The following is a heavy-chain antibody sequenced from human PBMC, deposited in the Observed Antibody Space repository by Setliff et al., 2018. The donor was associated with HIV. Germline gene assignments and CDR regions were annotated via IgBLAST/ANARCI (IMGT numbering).Heavy chain of an antibody. CDR3: ARSTYYYGSGKGSGWFDP. D-gene: IGHD3-10*01. Sequence: ASVKVSCKASGYTFTSYDINWVRQATGQGLEWMGWMNPNNGNTGYAQKFQGRVTMTRNTSISTAYMELSSLRSEDTAVYYCARSTYYYGSGKGSGWFDPWGQGTLVTVSS. J-gene: IGHJ5*02. CDR1: GYTFTSYD. CDR2: MNPNNGNT. V-gene: IGHV1-8*02.